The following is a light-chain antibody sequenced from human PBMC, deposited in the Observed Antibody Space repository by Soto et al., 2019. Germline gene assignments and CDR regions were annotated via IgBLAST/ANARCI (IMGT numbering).Light chain of an antibody. V-gene: IGKV3-20*01. Sequence: ESVLTQSPGTLSLSPGERATLSCRASQSVSSSYLAWYQQKPGQAPRLLIYGASSRATGIPDRFSGSGSGTDFPLTISRLEPEEFAVYYCQQYGSSPWTFGQGTKVEIK. J-gene: IGKJ1*01. CDR3: QQYGSSPWT. CDR2: GAS. CDR1: QSVSSSY.